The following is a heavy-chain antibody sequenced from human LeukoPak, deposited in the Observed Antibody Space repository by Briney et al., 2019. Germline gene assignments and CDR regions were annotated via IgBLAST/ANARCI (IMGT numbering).Heavy chain of an antibody. J-gene: IGHJ3*02. V-gene: IGHV3-9*01. Sequence: GGSLRLSCAASGFTFDDYAMHWVRQAPGKGLEWVSGISWNSGSIGYADSVKGRFTISRDNAKNSLYLQMNSLRAEDTALYYCAKDILAVYSYANGAFDIWGQGTMVTVSS. CDR2: ISWNSGSI. CDR3: AKDILAVYSYANGAFDI. CDR1: GFTFDDYA. D-gene: IGHD5-18*01.